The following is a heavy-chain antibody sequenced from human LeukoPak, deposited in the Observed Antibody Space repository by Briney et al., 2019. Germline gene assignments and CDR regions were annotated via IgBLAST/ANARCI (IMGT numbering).Heavy chain of an antibody. CDR2: IKSDGSST. Sequence: GGSLRLSCAASGFTFGGYWMHWVRQAPGKGLVWVSRIKSDGSSTSYADSVKGRFTISRDNAKNTLYLQMNSLRAADTAVYYCARKRITIFGVVITPSGWFDPWGQGTLVTVSS. V-gene: IGHV3-74*01. J-gene: IGHJ5*02. CDR1: GFTFGGYW. D-gene: IGHD3-3*01. CDR3: ARKRITIFGVVITPSGWFDP.